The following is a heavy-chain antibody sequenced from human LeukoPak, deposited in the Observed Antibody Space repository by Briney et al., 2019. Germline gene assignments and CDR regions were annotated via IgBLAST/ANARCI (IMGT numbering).Heavy chain of an antibody. V-gene: IGHV3-23*01. Sequence: GGSLRLSCAASGFTFSSYAMTWVRQAPGKGLEWVSTIRGSDDSTYYADSVKGRFTISRDNSKNTLYLQMNSLRAEDTAIYYCTKDTGPAAGITADYWGQGTLVTVSS. J-gene: IGHJ4*02. CDR3: TKDTGPAAGITADY. CDR1: GFTFSSYA. CDR2: IRGSDDST. D-gene: IGHD6-13*01.